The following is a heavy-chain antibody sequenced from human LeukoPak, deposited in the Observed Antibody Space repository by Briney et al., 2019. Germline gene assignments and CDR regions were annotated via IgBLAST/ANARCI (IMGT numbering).Heavy chain of an antibody. J-gene: IGHJ6*03. CDR1: GFTFSNYA. D-gene: IGHD1-14*01. Sequence: GGSLRLSCAASGFTFSNYAMHWVRQAPGKGLEWVAFIRNDGNEIYYADSVKGRFTISRDNARDTLYFQMNSLIYEDTAVYYCSKTGFQWGEYFYYMDVWGKGTTVTVSS. CDR2: IRNDGNEI. V-gene: IGHV3-30*02. CDR3: SKTGFQWGEYFYYMDV.